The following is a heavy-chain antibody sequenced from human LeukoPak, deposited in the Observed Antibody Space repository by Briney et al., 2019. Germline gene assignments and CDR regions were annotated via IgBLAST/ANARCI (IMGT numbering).Heavy chain of an antibody. J-gene: IGHJ4*02. Sequence: LTLTAAGSGFTFNAYDFNWDRPVQGLGLKGVSRTNRNSVHIGYADSVKGRFTIFRDNAQRSVHLQIFSLRPEDTALYYCSTSRPDRFIDSWGQGTLVTVST. CDR2: TNRNSVHI. CDR3: STSRPDRFIDS. CDR1: GFTFNAYD. V-gene: IGHV3-9*01. D-gene: IGHD1-14*01.